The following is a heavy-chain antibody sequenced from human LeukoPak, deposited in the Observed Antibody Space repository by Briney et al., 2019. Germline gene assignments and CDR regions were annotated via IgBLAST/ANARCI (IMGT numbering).Heavy chain of an antibody. V-gene: IGHV3-7*01. J-gene: IGHJ4*01. Sequence: GGSLRLSCAASGFTFSNHWMSWVRQAPGKGLEWVANIKRDGSDKYYVDSVKGRFTISRDNAKSSLYLQMNSLRTEDTAVYFCARDGRGRYDSGNYVSYDFDYWGHGTLVTVSS. D-gene: IGHD3-22*01. CDR2: IKRDGSDK. CDR1: GFTFSNHW. CDR3: ARDGRGRYDSGNYVSYDFDY.